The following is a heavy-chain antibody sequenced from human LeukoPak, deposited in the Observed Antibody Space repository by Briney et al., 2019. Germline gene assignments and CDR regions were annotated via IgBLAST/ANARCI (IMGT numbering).Heavy chain of an antibody. J-gene: IGHJ4*02. CDR2: IGSSSSYI. V-gene: IGHV3-21*01. CDR3: ARVLAYYDFWSGYSGY. CDR1: GFTFSSYV. Sequence: GGSLRLSCAASGFTFSSYVMNWVRQAPGRGLEWVSSIGSSSSYIYYADSIKGRFTISRDNAKKSLYLQMNSLRAEDTAVYYCARVLAYYDFWSGYSGYWGQGTLVTVSS. D-gene: IGHD3-3*01.